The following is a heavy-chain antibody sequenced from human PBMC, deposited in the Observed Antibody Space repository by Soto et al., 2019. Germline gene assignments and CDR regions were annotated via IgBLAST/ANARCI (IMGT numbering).Heavy chain of an antibody. CDR3: ARHGTTGPPVY. CDR1: GGSIDRSNYY. D-gene: IGHD1-1*01. J-gene: IGHJ4*02. V-gene: IGHV4-39*01. Sequence: PSETLSLTCNVSGGSIDRSNYYWDWLRQPPGKGLEWIGSTYNVGNTYYTSSLKSRVTISVDTSKNLFSLSLTSLTATDTAVYYCARHGTTGPPVYWGQGTPVTVSS. CDR2: TYNVGNT.